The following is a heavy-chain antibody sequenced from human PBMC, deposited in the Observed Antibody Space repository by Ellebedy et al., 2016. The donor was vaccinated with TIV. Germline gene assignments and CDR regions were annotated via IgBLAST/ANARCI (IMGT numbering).Heavy chain of an antibody. CDR1: GFTFSHYA. D-gene: IGHD2-21*02. CDR2: INNNGGNT. V-gene: IGHV3-64D*06. CDR3: VKDRGDIIRDFDY. Sequence: GESLKISCSASGFTFSHYAMHWVRQAPGKGLEYVSAINNNGGNTYYADSVKGRFTISRDSSKHTLYLQMSRLRPEDTAMYYCVKDRGDIIRDFDYWGQGTLVTVSS. J-gene: IGHJ4*02.